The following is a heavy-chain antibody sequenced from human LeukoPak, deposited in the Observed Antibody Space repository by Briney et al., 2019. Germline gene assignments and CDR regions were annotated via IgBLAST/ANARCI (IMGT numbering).Heavy chain of an antibody. J-gene: IGHJ6*02. CDR2: IIPILDIA. CDR3: ARDVLLGYSSGGHYYYGMDV. D-gene: IGHD6-19*01. CDR1: GGTFSSYA. V-gene: IGHV1-69*04. Sequence: SVKVSCKASGGTFSSYAISWVRQAPGQGLEWMGRIIPILDIANYAQKFQGRVTITADKSTSTAYMELSSLRSEDTAVYYCARDVLLGYSSGGHYYYGMDVWGQGTTVTVSS.